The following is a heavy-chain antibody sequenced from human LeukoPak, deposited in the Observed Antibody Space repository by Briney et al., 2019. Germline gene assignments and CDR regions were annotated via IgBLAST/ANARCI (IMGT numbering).Heavy chain of an antibody. CDR1: GFTFSSYG. CDR2: IWYDGSNK. Sequence: GGSLRLSCAASGFTFSSYGMHWVRQAPGKGLEWVAVIWYDGSNKYYADSVKGRFTISRDNSKNTLYLQMNSLRAEDTAVYYCARDGDITPTDVWGQGTTVTVSS. J-gene: IGHJ6*02. V-gene: IGHV3-33*01. CDR3: ARDGDITPTDV. D-gene: IGHD2-15*01.